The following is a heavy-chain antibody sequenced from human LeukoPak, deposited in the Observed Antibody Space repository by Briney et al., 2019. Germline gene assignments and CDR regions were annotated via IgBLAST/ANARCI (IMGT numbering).Heavy chain of an antibody. V-gene: IGHV3-23*01. CDR2: ISGSGGST. CDR1: GFTFSSYG. J-gene: IGHJ4*02. Sequence: GGTLRLSCAASGFTFSSYGMSWVRQAPGKGLEWVSAISGSGGSTYYADSVKGRFTISRDNSKNTLYLQMNSLRVEDTAVYYCAKLAKYFYGSETYYFFEHWGQGTPVTASS. D-gene: IGHD3-10*01. CDR3: AKLAKYFYGSETYYFFEH.